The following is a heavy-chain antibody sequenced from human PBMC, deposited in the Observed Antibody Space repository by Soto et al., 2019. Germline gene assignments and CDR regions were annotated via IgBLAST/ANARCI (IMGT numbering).Heavy chain of an antibody. CDR2: VYYSGST. D-gene: IGHD3-10*02. J-gene: IGHJ4*02. CDR1: GGSISGYY. CDR3: ARHPMFTFDY. Sequence: SETLSLTCTVSGGSISGYYWRWIRQSPEKGLEWIGHVYYSGSTNYNPSLKSRVTISVDTSKNQFSLKLSSVTAADTAVYYCARHPMFTFDYWGQGTLVTVSS. V-gene: IGHV4-59*13.